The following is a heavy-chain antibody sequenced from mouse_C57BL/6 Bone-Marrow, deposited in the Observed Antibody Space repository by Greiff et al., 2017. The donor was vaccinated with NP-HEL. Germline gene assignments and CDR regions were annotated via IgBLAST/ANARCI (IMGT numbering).Heavy chain of an antibody. CDR1: GYSFTGYY. Sequence: VQLQQSGPELVKPGASVKISCKASGYSFTGYYMNWVKQSPEKSLEWIGEINPSTGGTTYNQKFKAKATLTVDKSSSTAYMQLKSLTSEDSAVYYCGAYYYGSSFYFDYWGQGTTLTVSS. D-gene: IGHD1-1*01. J-gene: IGHJ2*01. CDR2: INPSTGGT. CDR3: GAYYYGSSFYFDY. V-gene: IGHV1-42*01.